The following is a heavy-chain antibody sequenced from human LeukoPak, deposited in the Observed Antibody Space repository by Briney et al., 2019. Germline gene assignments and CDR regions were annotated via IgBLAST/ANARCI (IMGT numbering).Heavy chain of an antibody. V-gene: IGHV3-23*01. CDR2: IRPSDGST. J-gene: IGHJ4*02. CDR3: AKLTSGWFEDF. D-gene: IGHD6-19*01. CDR1: GFTFNNYP. Sequence: GGSLRLSCAASGFTFNNYPMTWVRQAPGKGLEWVSAIRPSDGSTFYADSVMGRFTISRDSSKNTLYLQMNSLRAEDTALYHCAKLTSGWFEDFWGQGTLVTVSS.